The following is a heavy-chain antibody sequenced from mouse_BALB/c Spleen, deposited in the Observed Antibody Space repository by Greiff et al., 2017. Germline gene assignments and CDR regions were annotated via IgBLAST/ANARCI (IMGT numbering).Heavy chain of an antibody. CDR2: ISSGSSTI. CDR3: ARGGLTVPWFAY. CDR1: GFTFSSFG. D-gene: IGHD4-1*01. Sequence: EVQVVKSGGGLVQPGGSRKLSCAASGFTFSSFGMHWVRQAPEKGLEWVAYISSGSSTIYYADTVKGRFTISRDNPKNTLFLQMTSLRSEDTAMYYCARGGLTVPWFAYWGQGTLVTVSA. V-gene: IGHV5-17*02. J-gene: IGHJ3*01.